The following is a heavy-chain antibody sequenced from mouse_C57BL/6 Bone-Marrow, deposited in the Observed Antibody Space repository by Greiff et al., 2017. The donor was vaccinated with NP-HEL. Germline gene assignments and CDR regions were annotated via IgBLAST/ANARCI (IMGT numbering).Heavy chain of an antibody. J-gene: IGHJ2*01. D-gene: IGHD2-2*01. V-gene: IGHV1-69*01. Sequence: VQLQQSGAELVMPGASVKLSCKASGYTFTSSWMHWVKQWPGQGLEWIGEIDPSDSYTNYNKTFQSKSTLTVDKPSSTAYMQLSSLTSEDSAVYCCARKTRGYDDYWGQGTTLTVSS. CDR3: ARKTRGYDDY. CDR2: IDPSDSYT. CDR1: GYTFTSSW.